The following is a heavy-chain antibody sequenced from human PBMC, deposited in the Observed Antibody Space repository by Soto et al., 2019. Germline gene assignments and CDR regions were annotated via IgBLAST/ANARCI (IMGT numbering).Heavy chain of an antibody. D-gene: IGHD6-19*01. CDR1: GYIFTNYG. CDR2: ISAFNGST. Sequence: QVQLVQSGGEVKKPGASVKVSCKASGYIFTNYGISWVRQAPGQGLEWMGWISAFNGSTNYAQQFQGRVTMTTDTSTTTAYMEGRSLRLGDTAVYYCARDHGYSSGWYPGYWGQGTLVTVSS. CDR3: ARDHGYSSGWYPGY. V-gene: IGHV1-18*01. J-gene: IGHJ4*02.